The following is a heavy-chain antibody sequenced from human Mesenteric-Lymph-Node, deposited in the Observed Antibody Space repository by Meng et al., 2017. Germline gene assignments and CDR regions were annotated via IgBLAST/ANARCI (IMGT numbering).Heavy chain of an antibody. D-gene: IGHD3-22*01. CDR3: ASSANYYDSSGYYRYFDL. CDR2: ISSSSSYI. J-gene: IGHJ2*01. V-gene: IGHV3-21*01. CDR1: GFTFSTYG. Sequence: GESLKISCEASGFTFSTYGMSWVRQAPGKGLEWVSSISSSSSYIYYADSVKGRFTISRDNAKNSLYLQMNSLRAEDTAVYYCASSANYYDSSGYYRYFDLWGRGTLVTVSS.